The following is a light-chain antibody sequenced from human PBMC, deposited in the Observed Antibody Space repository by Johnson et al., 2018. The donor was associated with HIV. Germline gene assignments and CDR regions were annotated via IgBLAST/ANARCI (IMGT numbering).Light chain of an antibody. Sequence: QSLLTQPPSVSAAPGQKVTISCSGSSSNIGNNDVSWYQQLPGTAPKLLIYDNNKRPSGTPDRFSGSKSATSATLGLTGLQTGDEADYYCGTWDSSLSSGFFGTGTKVTVL. V-gene: IGLV1-51*01. CDR1: SSNIGNND. CDR3: GTWDSSLSSGF. J-gene: IGLJ1*01. CDR2: DNN.